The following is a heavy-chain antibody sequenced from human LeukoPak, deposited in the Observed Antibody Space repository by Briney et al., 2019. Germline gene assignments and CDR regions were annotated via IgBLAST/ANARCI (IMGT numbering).Heavy chain of an antibody. CDR3: ARAPPGTGIAVAGPMFDY. CDR1: GFAFSTYW. CDR2: LYGVGSGT. Sequence: PGGCLRLSCAASGFAFSTYWMHWVRQAPGKGLEWGSLLYGVGSGTGYADSVKGRFTISRDNAKNTLYLHMSSLRAEDTAVYYCARAPPGTGIAVAGPMFDYWGQGTLVTVSS. V-gene: IGHV3-74*01. J-gene: IGHJ4*02. D-gene: IGHD6-19*01.